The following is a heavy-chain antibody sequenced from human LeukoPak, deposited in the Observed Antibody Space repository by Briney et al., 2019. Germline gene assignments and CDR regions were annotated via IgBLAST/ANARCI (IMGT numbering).Heavy chain of an antibody. CDR1: GYTFTSYY. D-gene: IGHD2-15*01. Sequence: VASVKVSCKASGYTFTSYYMHWVRQAPGQGLEWMGIINPSGGSTSYAQKFQGRVTMTRDTSTSTVYMELSSLRSEDTAVYYCARAGGSDPLSVNYYMDVWGKGTTVTISS. J-gene: IGHJ6*03. V-gene: IGHV1-46*01. CDR3: ARAGGSDPLSVNYYMDV. CDR2: INPSGGST.